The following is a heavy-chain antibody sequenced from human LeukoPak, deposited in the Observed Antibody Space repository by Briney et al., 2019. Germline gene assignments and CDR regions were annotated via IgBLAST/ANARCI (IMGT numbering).Heavy chain of an antibody. CDR2: INPNSGGT. CDR3: ARDVVHSSGWPYNWFDP. Sequence: GASVKVSCKASGYIFTGYYIHWVRQAPGQGLEWMGWINPNSGGTNYAQKLQGRVAMTTDTSTSTAYMELRSLRSDDTAVYYCARDVVHSSGWPYNWFDPWGQGTLVTVSS. V-gene: IGHV1-2*02. CDR1: GYIFTGYY. D-gene: IGHD6-19*01. J-gene: IGHJ5*02.